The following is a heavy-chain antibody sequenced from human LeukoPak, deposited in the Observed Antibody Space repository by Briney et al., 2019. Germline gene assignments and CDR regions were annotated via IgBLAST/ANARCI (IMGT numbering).Heavy chain of an antibody. CDR1: GYSISSGYY. V-gene: IGHV4-38-2*01. CDR2: FYHSGST. J-gene: IGHJ3*02. D-gene: IGHD3-22*01. Sequence: SETLSLTCAVSGYSISSGYYWGWIRQPPGKGLEWSGSFYHSGSTYYNPSLKSRVTISVDTSKNQFSLKLSSVTAADTAVYYCARVYSHYYYDSSGPIRGQGTMVTVSS. CDR3: ARVYSHYYYDSSGPI.